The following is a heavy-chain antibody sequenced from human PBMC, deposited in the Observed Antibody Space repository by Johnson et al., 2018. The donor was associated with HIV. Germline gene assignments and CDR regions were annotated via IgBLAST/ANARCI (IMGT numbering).Heavy chain of an antibody. CDR2: IWYDGSNK. CDR3: QGSGWSTDRYDGSDI. J-gene: IGHJ3*02. Sequence: QVQLVESGGGVVQPGRSLRLSCAASGFTFSSYGMHWVRQAPGKGLEWVAVIWYDGSNKYYVDSVKGRFTISRDNAKSSLYLQMNSLRVEDTAVYYCQGSGWSTDRYDGSDIWGQGTMVTVSS. D-gene: IGHD6-19*01. CDR1: GFTFSSYG. V-gene: IGHV3-33*03.